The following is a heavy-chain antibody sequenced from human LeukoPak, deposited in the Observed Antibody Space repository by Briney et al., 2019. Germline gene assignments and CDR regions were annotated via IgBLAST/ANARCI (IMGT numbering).Heavy chain of an antibody. J-gene: IGHJ4*02. V-gene: IGHV3-21*01. Sequence: GGSLRLSCAASGFTFSSYSMNWVRQAPGKGLEWVSSISSSSSYIYYADSVKGRFTISRDNAKNSLYLQMDNLRAEDTAVYYCARERDRIDYWGQGTLVTVSS. CDR1: GFTFSSYS. CDR2: ISSSSSYI. CDR3: ARERDRIDY.